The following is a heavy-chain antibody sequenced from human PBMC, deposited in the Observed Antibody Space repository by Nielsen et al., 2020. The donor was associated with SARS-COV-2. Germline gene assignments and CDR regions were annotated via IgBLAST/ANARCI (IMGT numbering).Heavy chain of an antibody. CDR1: GFTFSTYT. Sequence: GGSLRLSCAASGFTSGFTFSTYTMFWVRQAPGKGLEWVAFISYDGSNKYYADSVRGRFSISRDNSKNTLYLQMNSLNGEDTAVYYCARGWEPRLFDYWGQGTLVTVSS. CDR2: ISYDGSNK. J-gene: IGHJ4*02. CDR3: ARGWEPRLFDY. D-gene: IGHD1-26*01. V-gene: IGHV3-30-3*01.